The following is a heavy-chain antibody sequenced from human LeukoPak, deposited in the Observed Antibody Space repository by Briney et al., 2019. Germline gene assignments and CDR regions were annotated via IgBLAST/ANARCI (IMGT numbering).Heavy chain of an antibody. J-gene: IGHJ4*02. V-gene: IGHV1-2*02. D-gene: IGHD3-10*01. Sequence: ASVKVSCKASGYTFTGYYMHWVRQAPGQGLEWMGWINPNSGGTNYAQKFQGRVTMTRDTSISTAYMELSRLRSDDTAVYYCARDLMVRGVIKPFPDYWGQGTLVTVSS. CDR3: ARDLMVRGVIKPFPDY. CDR1: GYTFTGYY. CDR2: INPNSGGT.